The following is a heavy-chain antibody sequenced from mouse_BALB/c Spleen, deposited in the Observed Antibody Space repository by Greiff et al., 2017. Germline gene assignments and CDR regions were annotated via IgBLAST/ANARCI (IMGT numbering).Heavy chain of an antibody. J-gene: IGHJ4*01. V-gene: IGHV2-6-7*01. CDR3: AREGPFITTVVAEDYYAMDY. Sequence: QVQLKESGPGLVAPSQSLSITCTVSGFSLTGYGVNWVRQPPGKGLEWLGMIWGDGSTDYNSALKSRLSISKDNSKSQVFLKMNSLQTDDTARYYCAREGPFITTVVAEDYYAMDYWGQGTSVTVSS. D-gene: IGHD1-1*01. CDR2: IWGDGST. CDR1: GFSLTGYG.